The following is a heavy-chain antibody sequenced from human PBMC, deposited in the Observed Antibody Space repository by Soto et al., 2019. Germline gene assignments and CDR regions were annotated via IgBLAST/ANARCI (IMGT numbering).Heavy chain of an antibody. J-gene: IGHJ6*02. CDR2: IVVGSGNT. Sequence: XSVKVSCKASGFTFTSSAVQWVRQARGQRLEWIGWIVVGSGNTNYAQKFQERVTITRDMSASTAYMELSSLGSEDTAVYYCAADLITMLRGVSYYGMDVWGQGSTVTVSS. CDR3: AADLITMLRGVSYYGMDV. CDR1: GFTFTSSA. D-gene: IGHD3-10*01. V-gene: IGHV1-58*01.